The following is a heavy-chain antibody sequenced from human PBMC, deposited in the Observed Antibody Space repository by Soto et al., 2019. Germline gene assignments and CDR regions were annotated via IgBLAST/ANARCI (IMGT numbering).Heavy chain of an antibody. Sequence: QLQLQESGSGLVKPSQTLSLTCAVSGGSISSGGYSWSWIRQPPGKGLEWIGYIYPSGSTYYNPSLKSRVTISVDRSKNQFSLKLSSVTAADTAVYYCARDGCSGGSCYLFDLWGRGTLVTVSS. CDR2: IYPSGST. CDR1: GGSISSGGYS. V-gene: IGHV4-30-2*01. CDR3: ARDGCSGGSCYLFDL. J-gene: IGHJ2*01. D-gene: IGHD2-15*01.